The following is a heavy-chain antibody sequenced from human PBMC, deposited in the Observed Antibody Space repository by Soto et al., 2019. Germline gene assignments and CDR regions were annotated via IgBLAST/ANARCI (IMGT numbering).Heavy chain of an antibody. D-gene: IGHD3-22*01. V-gene: IGHV3-30*18. CDR1: GFTFSSYG. CDR2: ISYDGSNK. Sequence: QVQLVESGGGVVQPGRSLRLSCAASGFTFSSYGMHWVRQAPGKGLEWVAVISYDGSNKYYADSVKGRFTISRDNSKNTLYLQRNSLRAEDTAVYYCANDLIGRYYDSSDYYPDYWGQGTLVTVST. CDR3: ANDLIGRYYDSSDYYPDY. J-gene: IGHJ4*02.